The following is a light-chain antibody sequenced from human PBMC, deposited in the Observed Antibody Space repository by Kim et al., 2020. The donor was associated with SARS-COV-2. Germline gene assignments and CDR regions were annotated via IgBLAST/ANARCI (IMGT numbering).Light chain of an antibody. V-gene: IGKV3D-15*01. J-gene: IGKJ2*01. CDR1: QSVSSN. CDR2: GAS. CDR3: QQYNKWMYT. Sequence: SVSPGATATPSCRARQSVSSNFAWYQKKPGQAPRLVFYGASTRAAGVPARFSGSVSGAEFTLPISNLQPEDCAVYYCQQYNKWMYTFGQGTKLEI.